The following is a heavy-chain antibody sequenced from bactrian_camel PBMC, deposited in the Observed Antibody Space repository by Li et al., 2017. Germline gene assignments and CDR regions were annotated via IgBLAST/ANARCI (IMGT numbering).Heavy chain of an antibody. CDR1: GHIKDNC. Sequence: VQLVESGGGSVQAGGSLTLACTLSGHIKDNCMGWFRQAPGKEPEGVAAQRDAATYYADSVKGRFSISRDIAYHTLYLQMSNLKPEDTALYYCASRVGMCGPNWSKLRFDSRGPGTQGTVS. CDR2: QRDAAT. V-gene: IGHV3S55*01. J-gene: IGHJ4*01. D-gene: IGHD1*01. CDR3: ASRVGMCGPNWSKLRFDS.